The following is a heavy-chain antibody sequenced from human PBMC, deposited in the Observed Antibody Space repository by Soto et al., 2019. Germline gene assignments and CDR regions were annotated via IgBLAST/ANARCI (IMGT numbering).Heavy chain of an antibody. J-gene: IGHJ6*02. Sequence: HGESLKISCKGSGYSFTSYWISWVRQMPGKGLEWMGRIDPSDYYTNYGPSFQGHVTISADKSISTAYLQWISLKASDTAMYYCARSSSSKVGYYYYYGMDVWGQGTTVTVSS. V-gene: IGHV5-10-1*01. D-gene: IGHD6-6*01. CDR1: GYSFTSYW. CDR2: IDPSDYYT. CDR3: ARSSSSKVGYYYYYGMDV.